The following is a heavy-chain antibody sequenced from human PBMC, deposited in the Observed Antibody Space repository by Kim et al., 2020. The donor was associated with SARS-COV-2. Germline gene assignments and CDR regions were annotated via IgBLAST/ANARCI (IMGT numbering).Heavy chain of an antibody. Sequence: SETLSLTCAVYGGSFSGYYWSWIRQPPGKGLEWIGEINHSGSTNYNPSLKSRVTISVDTSKNQFSLKLSSVTAADTAVYYCARGRQIAYSGSYWALDYWGQGTLVTVSS. CDR3: ARGRQIAYSGSYWALDY. CDR1: GGSFSGYY. CDR2: INHSGST. J-gene: IGHJ4*02. D-gene: IGHD1-26*01. V-gene: IGHV4-34*01.